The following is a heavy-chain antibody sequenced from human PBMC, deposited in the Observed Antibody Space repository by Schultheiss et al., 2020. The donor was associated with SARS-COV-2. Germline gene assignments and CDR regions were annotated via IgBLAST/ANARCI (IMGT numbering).Heavy chain of an antibody. CDR1: GGTFSSYA. CDR2: INPSGGGT. V-gene: IGHV1-46*01. J-gene: IGHJ6*02. CDR3: ARGPSGMDV. Sequence: ASVKVSCKASGGTFSSYAISWVRQAPGQGLEWMGIINPSGGGTRYAQKFQGRVTMTTDTSTSTAYMELRSLRSEDTAVYYCARGPSGMDVWGQGTTVTVSS.